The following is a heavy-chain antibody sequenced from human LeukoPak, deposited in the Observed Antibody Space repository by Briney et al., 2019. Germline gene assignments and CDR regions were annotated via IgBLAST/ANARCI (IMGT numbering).Heavy chain of an antibody. Sequence: PSETLSLTCTASGGSISSYYWSWIRQPPGKGLEWIGYIYYSGSTNYNPSLKSRVTISVDTSKNQFSLKLSSVTAADTAVYYCAIITMVRGAWFDPWGQGTLVTVSS. V-gene: IGHV4-59*01. D-gene: IGHD3-10*01. J-gene: IGHJ5*02. CDR2: IYYSGST. CDR1: GGSISSYY. CDR3: AIITMVRGAWFDP.